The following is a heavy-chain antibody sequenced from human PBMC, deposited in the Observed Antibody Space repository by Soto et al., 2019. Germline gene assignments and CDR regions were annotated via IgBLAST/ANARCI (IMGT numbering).Heavy chain of an antibody. D-gene: IGHD2-21*02. CDR1: GGSISGYY. CDR2: MYNNGST. V-gene: IGHV4-59*01. J-gene: IGHJ6*02. CDR3: ARDLWGYCGTDCYPLDV. Sequence: PSETLSLTCTVSGGSISGYYWSWIRQPPGKGLEWIGYMYNNGSTVYNPSFKSRVTISVDTSKNQFSLKLNSVTAADTAVYYCARDLWGYCGTDCYPLDVWGQGTTVTV.